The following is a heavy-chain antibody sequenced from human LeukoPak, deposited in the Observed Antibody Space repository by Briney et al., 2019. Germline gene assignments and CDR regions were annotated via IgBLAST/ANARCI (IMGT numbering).Heavy chain of an antibody. CDR1: GDSFSSNRAA. CDR3: ARDWGYYYYSMDV. D-gene: IGHD7-27*01. V-gene: IGHV6-1*01. J-gene: IGHJ6*02. CDR2: TYYRSKWYN. Sequence: SQTLSLTCALSGDSFSSNRAAWNWIRQSPSRGLEWLGRTYYRSKWYNDYGISVKSRITINPDTSRNQCSLQLNSVTPEDTAVYYCARDWGYYYYSMDVWGQGTTVTVSS.